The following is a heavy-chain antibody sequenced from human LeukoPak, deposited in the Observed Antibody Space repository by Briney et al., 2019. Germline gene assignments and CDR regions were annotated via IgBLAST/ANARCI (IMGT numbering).Heavy chain of an antibody. V-gene: IGHV3-33*06. J-gene: IGHJ3*02. CDR2: IWYDGSNK. D-gene: IGHD6-19*01. CDR3: AKDFYSSVWGENDAFDI. Sequence: GGSLRLSCAASGFTFSSYGMHWVRQAPGKGLEWVAVIWYDGSNKYYADSVKGRFTISRDNSKNTLYLQMNSLRAEDTAVYYCAKDFYSSVWGENDAFDIWGQGTMVTVSS. CDR1: GFTFSSYG.